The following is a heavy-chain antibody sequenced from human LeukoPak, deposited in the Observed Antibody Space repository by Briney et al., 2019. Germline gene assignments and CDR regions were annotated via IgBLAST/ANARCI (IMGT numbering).Heavy chain of an antibody. V-gene: IGHV3-48*04. Sequence: GGSLRLSCAASGFTFSSYSMNWVRQAPGKGLEWVSHIGRGITYADSVKGRFTISRDNTKNSVYLQMNSLRAEDTAVYYCARDRGYCRGATCYAYYMDVWGTGTTVTVSS. D-gene: IGHD2-2*01. CDR2: IGRGI. CDR3: ARDRGYCRGATCYAYYMDV. CDR1: GFTFSSYS. J-gene: IGHJ6*03.